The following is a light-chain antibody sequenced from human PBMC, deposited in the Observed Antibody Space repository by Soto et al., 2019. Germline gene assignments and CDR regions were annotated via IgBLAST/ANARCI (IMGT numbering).Light chain of an antibody. J-gene: IGKJ2*01. Sequence: EIVLTQSPGTLSLSPGERATLSCRASQSVSSSYLAWYQQKPDQAPRLLIYGVSSRATGIPDRFSGSGSVTEFTLTISRLEAEDFAVYYCHQYGRSPYTFGQGTKLEIK. CDR3: HQYGRSPYT. CDR1: QSVSSSY. CDR2: GVS. V-gene: IGKV3-20*01.